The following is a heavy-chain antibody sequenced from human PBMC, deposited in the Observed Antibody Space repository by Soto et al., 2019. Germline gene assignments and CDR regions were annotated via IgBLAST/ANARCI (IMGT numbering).Heavy chain of an antibody. CDR2: IFPGGST. D-gene: IGHD3-9*01. Sequence: EAPLLESGGQLVQPGGSLRLSCAASGFTFSTYTMNWVRQAPGKGLEWVAGIFPGGSTYYANSVKGRFTISRDHSQSSVFLQMSSLRDEDTAVYYCAKHRQPDGIWTFDLWGQGTLVTVSS. J-gene: IGHJ4*02. CDR1: GFTFSTYT. V-gene: IGHV3-23*03. CDR3: AKHRQPDGIWTFDL.